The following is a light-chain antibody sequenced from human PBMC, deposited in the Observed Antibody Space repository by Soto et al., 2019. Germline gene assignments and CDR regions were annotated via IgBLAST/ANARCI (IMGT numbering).Light chain of an antibody. CDR1: QTISSSY. Sequence: EIVLTQSPGTLSLSPGERATLSCGASQTISSSYFAWYQQKPCQAPRLLISGASSRATGIPDRFSGSGSGTDFTLTISRLETEDFAVYYCQQYATSHTITFGQGTRLEIK. CDR2: GAS. V-gene: IGKV3-20*01. J-gene: IGKJ5*01. CDR3: QQYATSHTIT.